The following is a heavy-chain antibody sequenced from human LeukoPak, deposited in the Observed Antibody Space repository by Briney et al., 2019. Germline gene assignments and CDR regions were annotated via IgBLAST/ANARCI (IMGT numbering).Heavy chain of an antibody. CDR1: GFTFRSHA. Sequence: GGSLRLSCVGSGFTFRSHAMSWVRQAPEKGLEFVSGIYENGGTTYYADSVKGRFSISRDNSKNTLYLQMDSLRGEDTVVYYRAKDFRIGYSAHFDYWGQGALVTVSS. D-gene: IGHD2-21*01. V-gene: IGHV3-23*01. CDR3: AKDFRIGYSAHFDY. CDR2: IYENGGTT. J-gene: IGHJ4*02.